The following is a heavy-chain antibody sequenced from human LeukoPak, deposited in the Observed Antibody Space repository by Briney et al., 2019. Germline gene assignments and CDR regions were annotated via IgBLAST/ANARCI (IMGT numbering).Heavy chain of an antibody. D-gene: IGHD3-22*01. V-gene: IGHV3-30*02. Sequence: GGSLRLSCTVSGFTFSSYGMHWVRQAPGKGLEWVAFIRYDGSNKYYADSVKGRFTISRDNSKNTLYLQMNSLRAEDTAVYYCAKSPHYYDSSGPPDYWGQGTLVTVSS. J-gene: IGHJ4*02. CDR1: GFTFSSYG. CDR3: AKSPHYYDSSGPPDY. CDR2: IRYDGSNK.